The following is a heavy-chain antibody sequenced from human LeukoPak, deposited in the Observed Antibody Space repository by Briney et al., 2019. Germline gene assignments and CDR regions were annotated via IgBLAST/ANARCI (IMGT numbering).Heavy chain of an antibody. Sequence: GRSLRLSWAASGFSFGDYAMHWCRQPPGKGLELVAGVNWNSAYIDYGDSMKGRVTIYRDNAKKSLYLQMNGLRVADMAFYYCAKDRAQLGDSRSYAFDVWGQGTMVTVSS. CDR1: GFSFGDYA. CDR2: VNWNSAYI. CDR3: AKDRAQLGDSRSYAFDV. V-gene: IGHV3-9*03. D-gene: IGHD1-26*01. J-gene: IGHJ3*01.